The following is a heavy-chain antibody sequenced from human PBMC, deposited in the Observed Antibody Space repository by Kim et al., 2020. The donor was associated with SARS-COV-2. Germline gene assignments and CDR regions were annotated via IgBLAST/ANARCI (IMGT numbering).Heavy chain of an antibody. CDR1: GYSFKDYW. V-gene: IGHV5-51*01. Sequence: GESLKISCQGSGYSFKDYWIGWVRQMPGKGLEWVGSLHPGGSGPRYSPSFEGQVTISVDKSINTAFLQWNSLKASDTAIYYCAKERGVEGSRDAFDVWGQGTLVTVSS. CDR2: LHPGGSGP. D-gene: IGHD3-10*01. CDR3: AKERGVEGSRDAFDV. J-gene: IGHJ3*01.